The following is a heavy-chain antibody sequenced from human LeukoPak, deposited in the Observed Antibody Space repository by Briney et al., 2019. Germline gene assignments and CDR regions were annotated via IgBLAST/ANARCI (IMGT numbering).Heavy chain of an antibody. CDR1: GGSISSSSYY. V-gene: IGHV4-39*07. Sequence: PSETLSLTCTVSGGSISSSSYYWGWIRQPPGKGLEWIGYIYYSGSTYYNPSLKSRVTMSVDTSKNQFSLKLSSVTAADTAVYYCARVGYCSGGSCYSNYYYYYMDVWGKGTTVTVSS. D-gene: IGHD2-15*01. CDR2: IYYSGST. J-gene: IGHJ6*03. CDR3: ARVGYCSGGSCYSNYYYYYMDV.